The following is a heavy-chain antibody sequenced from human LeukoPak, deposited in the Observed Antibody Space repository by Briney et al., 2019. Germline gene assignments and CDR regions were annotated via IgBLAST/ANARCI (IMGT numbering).Heavy chain of an antibody. V-gene: IGHV3-74*01. J-gene: IGHJ5*02. CDR1: GFTFSSYW. CDR3: ARDGARGLWFAP. Sequence: GGSLRLSCAASGFTFSSYWTHWVRQAPGKGLVWVSRINSDGSSTSYAYSVKGRFTISRDNAKNTPSLRMNSLRAEDTAVYYGARDGARGLWFAPWGQGSLVTVSS. CDR2: INSDGSST. D-gene: IGHD3-10*01.